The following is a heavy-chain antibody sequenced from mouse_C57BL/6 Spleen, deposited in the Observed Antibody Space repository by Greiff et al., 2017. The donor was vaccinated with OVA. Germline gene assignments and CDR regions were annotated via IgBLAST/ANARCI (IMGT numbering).Heavy chain of an antibody. CDR2: INYDGSST. Sequence: EVKLVESEGGLVQPGSSMKLSCTASGFTFSDYYMAWVRQVPEKGLEWVANINYDGSSTYYLDSLKSRFIISRDNAKNILYLQMSSLKSEDTATYYCARAVVANWYFDVWGTGTTVTVSS. CDR1: GFTFSDYY. J-gene: IGHJ1*03. CDR3: ARAVVANWYFDV. D-gene: IGHD1-1*01. V-gene: IGHV5-16*01.